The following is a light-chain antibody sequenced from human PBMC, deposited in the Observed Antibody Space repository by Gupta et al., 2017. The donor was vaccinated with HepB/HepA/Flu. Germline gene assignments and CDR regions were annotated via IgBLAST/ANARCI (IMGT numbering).Light chain of an antibody. V-gene: IGLV2-14*03. CDR2: GVS. J-gene: IGLJ1*01. CDR3: SSFTSSSTLPYV. Sequence: QSALTQPASVSGSPGQSITISCTGTSSDVGGYNYVSWYQQHPGKAPKLMIYGVSDRPSGVSNRFSDSKSGNTASLTISGLQAEDEADYYCSSFTSSSTLPYVFGTGTKVTVL. CDR1: SSDVGGYNY.